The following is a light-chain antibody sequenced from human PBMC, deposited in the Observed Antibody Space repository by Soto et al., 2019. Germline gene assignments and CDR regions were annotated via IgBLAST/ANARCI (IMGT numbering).Light chain of an antibody. CDR2: KAS. Sequence: EIMMTQSPATLSVPPGESATLSCRASQSVGRSVAWYQQRHGQSPSLLIFKASTRASGISARFSGSGSGTDFSLAISGLQSEDYAVYYCQQCNVWWTFGQGTKVE. CDR1: QSVGRS. V-gene: IGKV3-15*01. CDR3: QQCNVWWT. J-gene: IGKJ1*01.